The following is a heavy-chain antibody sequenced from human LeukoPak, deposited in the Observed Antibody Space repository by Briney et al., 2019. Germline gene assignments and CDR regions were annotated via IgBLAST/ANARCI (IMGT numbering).Heavy chain of an antibody. J-gene: IGHJ6*04. D-gene: IGHD3-9*01. CDR2: ISSSSSYI. V-gene: IGHV3-21*01. CDR3: ARDRYDIYYYYYGMDV. Sequence: GGSLRLSCAASGFTFSSYSMNWVRQAPGKELEWVSSISSSSSYIYYADSVKGRFTISRDNAKNSLYLQMNSLRAEDTAVYYCARDRYDIYYYYYGMDVWGKGTTVTVSS. CDR1: GFTFSSYS.